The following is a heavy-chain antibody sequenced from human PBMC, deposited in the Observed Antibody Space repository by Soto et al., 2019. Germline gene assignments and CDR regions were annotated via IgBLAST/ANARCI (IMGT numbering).Heavy chain of an antibody. CDR1: GDTFSSYA. J-gene: IGHJ6*02. V-gene: IGHV1-69*12. CDR3: ATLTV. Sequence: QVQLVQSGAEVKRPGSSVKVSCKASGDTFSSYAFSWVRQAPGQGLEWMGGIIPIFGKTNYAQKFQGRVTITADESTSTAYMELSSLISDDTPVYYCATLTVWGQGTTVTVSS. CDR2: IIPIFGKT.